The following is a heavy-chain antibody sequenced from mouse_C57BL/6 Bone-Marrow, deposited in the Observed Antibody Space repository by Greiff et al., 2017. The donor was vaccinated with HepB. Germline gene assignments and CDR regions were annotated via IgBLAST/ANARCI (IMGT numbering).Heavy chain of an antibody. Sequence: EVKLVESEGGLVQPGSSMKLSCTASGFTFSDYYMAWVRQVPEKGLEWVANINYDGSSTYYLDSLKSRFIISRDNAKNILYLQMSSLKSEDTATYYCARARYYAMDYWGQGTSVTVSS. CDR3: ARARYYAMDY. CDR2: INYDGSST. J-gene: IGHJ4*01. CDR1: GFTFSDYY. V-gene: IGHV5-16*01.